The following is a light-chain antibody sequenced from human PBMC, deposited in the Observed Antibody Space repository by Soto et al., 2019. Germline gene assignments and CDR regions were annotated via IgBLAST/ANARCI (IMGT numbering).Light chain of an antibody. J-gene: IGKJ4*01. CDR1: QSISTN. CDR2: GAS. V-gene: IGKV3D-15*01. Sequence: EIVMTQSPATLSVSPGGRATLSCRASQSISTNLAWYRQKPGQAPRLLIYGASTRATDIPARFSGSGSGTEFTLTISSLQSEDSAVYYCQQYYNWPPLTFGGGTKVEIK. CDR3: QQYYNWPPLT.